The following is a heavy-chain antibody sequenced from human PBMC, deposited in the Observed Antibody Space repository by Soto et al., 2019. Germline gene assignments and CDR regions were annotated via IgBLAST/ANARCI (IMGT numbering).Heavy chain of an antibody. J-gene: IGHJ2*01. CDR3: ATRTTGWYVDL. CDR2: ISGSGGST. V-gene: IGHV3-23*01. CDR1: GFTFTSYA. Sequence: EVQLLESGGGLVQPGGSLRLSCAASGFTFTSYAMNWVRQAPGKGLEWVSVISGSGGSTYYADSVKGRFTISRDNSKNTVSLQMNSLRAEDTAVYYCATRTTGWYVDLWGRGTLVTVSS.